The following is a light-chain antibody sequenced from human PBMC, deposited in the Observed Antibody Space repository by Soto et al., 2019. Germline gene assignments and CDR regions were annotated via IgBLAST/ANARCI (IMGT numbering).Light chain of an antibody. CDR3: QTWDSGIQV. CDR1: SGHSSYA. Sequence: QLVLTQSPSASASLGASVKLTCTLSSGHSSYAIAWHQQQPEKGPRYLMKLNNDGSHSKGDGIPDRFSGSSSGAERYLTISSLQSEDEADYYCQTWDSGIQVFGGGTKLT. V-gene: IGLV4-69*01. J-gene: IGLJ3*02. CDR2: LNNDGSH.